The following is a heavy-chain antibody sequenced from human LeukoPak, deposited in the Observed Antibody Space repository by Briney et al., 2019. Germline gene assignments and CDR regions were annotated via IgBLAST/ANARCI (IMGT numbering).Heavy chain of an antibody. Sequence: GGSLRLSCAASGFTFSSYAMSWVRQAPGKRLEWVSAISGSGGSTYYADSVKGRFTISRDNSKNTLYLQMNSLRAEDTAVYYCANFGSGWYLATLDYWGQGTLVTVSS. D-gene: IGHD6-19*01. CDR2: ISGSGGST. CDR3: ANFGSGWYLATLDY. J-gene: IGHJ4*02. CDR1: GFTFSSYA. V-gene: IGHV3-23*01.